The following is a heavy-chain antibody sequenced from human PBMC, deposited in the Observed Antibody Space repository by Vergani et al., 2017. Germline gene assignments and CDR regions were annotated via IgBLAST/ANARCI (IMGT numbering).Heavy chain of an antibody. V-gene: IGHV3-9*01. CDR3: ARPPAGPVAVAGTHFDY. D-gene: IGHD6-19*01. J-gene: IGHJ4*02. Sequence: EVQLVESGGGLVQPGRSLRLSCAASGFTFDDYAMHWVRQAPGKGLEWVSGINWNSDSIAYADSVKGRFTISRDNAKNSLYLQMNSLRAEDTALYYCARPPAGPVAVAGTHFDYWGQGTLVTVSS. CDR1: GFTFDDYA. CDR2: INWNSDSI.